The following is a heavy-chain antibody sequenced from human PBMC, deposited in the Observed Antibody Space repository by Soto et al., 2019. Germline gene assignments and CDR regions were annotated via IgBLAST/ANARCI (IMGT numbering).Heavy chain of an antibody. J-gene: IGHJ5*01. CDR1: GFRFGDYG. Sequence: GGSLRLSCATSGFRFGDYGMSWFRKAPGKGLEWVGFISTEPFGATTQYAASVKGRFTITRDDSKSIADLQMNSLKTEDTAVYYCSRKVTLSGVVLPTHWFDSWGQGTLVTVSS. D-gene: IGHD3-3*01. CDR2: ISTEPFGATT. V-gene: IGHV3-49*03. CDR3: SRKVTLSGVVLPTHWFDS.